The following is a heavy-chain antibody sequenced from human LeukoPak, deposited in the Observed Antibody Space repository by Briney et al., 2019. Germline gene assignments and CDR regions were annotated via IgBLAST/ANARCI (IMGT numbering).Heavy chain of an antibody. CDR3: ARVTGYMIEDYFDY. Sequence: SETLSLTCTVSGASISSYYWSWLRPPPGKGLEWIGYIYYSGSTNYNPSLKSRVTISVETSKNQFSLKLSSVTAADTAVYYCARVTGYMIEDYFDYWGQGTLVTVSS. D-gene: IGHD3-22*01. V-gene: IGHV4-59*01. J-gene: IGHJ4*02. CDR2: IYYSGST. CDR1: GASISSYY.